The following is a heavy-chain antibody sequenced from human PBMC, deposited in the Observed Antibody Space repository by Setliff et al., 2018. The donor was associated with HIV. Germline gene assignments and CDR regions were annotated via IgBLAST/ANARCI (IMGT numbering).Heavy chain of an antibody. CDR2: FIPLPRIA. CDR1: GGTFSSYA. V-gene: IGHV1-69*10. CDR3: ARGIVSGSAYVYYFDS. Sequence: GASVKVSCKASGGTFSSYAISWVRQAPGQGLEWMGGFIPLPRIANYPQKFQGRVTITAEESMSTAYMELSGLRSEDRAVYYCARGIVSGSAYVYYFDSWGQGTLVTVPQ. J-gene: IGHJ4*02. D-gene: IGHD5-12*01.